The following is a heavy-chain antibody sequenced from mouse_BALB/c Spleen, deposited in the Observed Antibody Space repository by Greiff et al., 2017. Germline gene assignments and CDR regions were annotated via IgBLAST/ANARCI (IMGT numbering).Heavy chain of an antibody. CDR2: ISTYYGNT. D-gene: IGHD2-4*01. J-gene: IGHJ4*01. CDR3: ARGAIYYDYDAYYAMDY. Sequence: VQLQQSGPELVRPGVSVKISCKGSSYTFTDYAMHWVKQSHAKSLEWIGVISTYYGNTNYNQKFKGKATMTVDKSSSTAYMELARLTSEDSAVYYCARGAIYYDYDAYYAMDYWGQGTSVTVSS. CDR1: SYTFTDYA. V-gene: IGHV1-67*01.